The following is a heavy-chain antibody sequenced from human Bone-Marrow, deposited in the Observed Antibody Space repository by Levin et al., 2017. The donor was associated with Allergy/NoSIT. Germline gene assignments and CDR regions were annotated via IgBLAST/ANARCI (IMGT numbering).Heavy chain of an antibody. V-gene: IGHV4-39*01. J-gene: IGHJ4*02. D-gene: IGHD2-2*01. CDR2: FYHGGSI. CDR3: ARHCRRLSTICSETYFDY. Sequence: PSETLSLTCTVSGGSISSTNYYWGWIRQPPGKGLEWIGSFYHGGSIFYNPSLKSRVTISVDTSKNQLSLKVSSVTAADTAVYYCARHCRRLSTICSETYFDYWGQGTLVTVSS. CDR1: GGSISSTNYY.